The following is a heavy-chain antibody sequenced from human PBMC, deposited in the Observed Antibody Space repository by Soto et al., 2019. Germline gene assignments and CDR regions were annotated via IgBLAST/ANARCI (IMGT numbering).Heavy chain of an antibody. CDR3: ASSRVVTTYFDY. CDR1: GGSISRAGYS. D-gene: IGHD2-21*02. Sequence: HLQLQESGSRLVKPSQTLSLTCAVSGGSISRAGYSWSWIRQSPGKGLEWIGYIYNSRSTFYNPSLKSRLTISVDRSKNQLSLQLNSVTAADPAVYYCASSRVVTTYFDYWGQGTLVTVSS. J-gene: IGHJ4*02. CDR2: IYNSRST. V-gene: IGHV4-30-2*06.